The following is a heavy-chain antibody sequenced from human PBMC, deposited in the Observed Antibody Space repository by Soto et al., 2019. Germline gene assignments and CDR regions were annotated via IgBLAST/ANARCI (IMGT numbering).Heavy chain of an antibody. Sequence: SETLSVTCAVYGGSFSGYYLSWIRTPPGKGLEWIGEINHSGSTNYNPSLKSRVTISVDTSKNQFSLKLSSVTAADTAVYYCARVSYDFWSGYRTVDYWGQGTLVTVSS. D-gene: IGHD3-3*01. V-gene: IGHV4-34*01. CDR2: INHSGST. CDR1: GGSFSGYY. J-gene: IGHJ4*02. CDR3: ARVSYDFWSGYRTVDY.